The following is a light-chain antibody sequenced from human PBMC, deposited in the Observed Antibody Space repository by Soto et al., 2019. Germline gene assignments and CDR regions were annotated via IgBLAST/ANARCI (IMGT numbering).Light chain of an antibody. J-gene: IGKJ4*01. V-gene: IGKV3-11*01. CDR2: DAS. CDR1: QSVSSY. CDR3: QQRSNWPLT. Sequence: EIVLTQSPATLSLSPGERATLSCRASQSVSSYLAWYQQKPGQAPRLLIYDASNRATGIPARFSGSGSGTDFTLTISSLEPEDFEVYYCQQRSNWPLTFGGGTKVDIX.